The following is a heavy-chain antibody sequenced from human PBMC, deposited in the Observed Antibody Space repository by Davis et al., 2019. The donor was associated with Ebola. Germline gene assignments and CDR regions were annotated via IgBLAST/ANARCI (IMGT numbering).Heavy chain of an antibody. CDR3: ARLQLLPRPGAFDI. J-gene: IGHJ3*02. V-gene: IGHV3-9*01. CDR1: GFTFDDYA. Sequence: GGSLRLSCAASGFTFDDYAMHWVRKAPGKGLEWVSGISWNSGSIGYADSVKGRFTISRDNAKNSLFLQMNGLRADDTALYYCARLQLLPRPGAFDIWGQGTLVTVSS. D-gene: IGHD2-21*01. CDR2: ISWNSGSI.